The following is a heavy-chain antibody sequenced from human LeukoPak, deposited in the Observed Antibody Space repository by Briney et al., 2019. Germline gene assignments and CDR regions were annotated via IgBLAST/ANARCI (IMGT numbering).Heavy chain of an antibody. CDR3: AKDQSPFCSRSSCYALHY. CDR2: IRNDGSKK. J-gene: IGHJ4*02. CDR1: GFTFSGYG. D-gene: IGHD2-2*01. V-gene: IGHV3-30*02. Sequence: GGSLRLSCAASGFTFSGYGMHWVRQAPGKGLEWVAFIRNDGSKKYSADSVKGRFTISRDNSKNTVYLQMNSLRAEDTAVYYCAKDQSPFCSRSSCYALHYWGQGTLVTVSS.